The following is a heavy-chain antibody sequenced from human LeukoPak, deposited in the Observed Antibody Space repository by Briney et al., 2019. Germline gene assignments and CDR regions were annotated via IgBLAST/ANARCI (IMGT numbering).Heavy chain of an antibody. D-gene: IGHD3-22*01. CDR3: ARDSYYYDSSADYGDDAFDI. CDR1: GFTFSSYS. CDR2: INWNGGST. Sequence: RTGGSLRLSCAASGFTFSSYSMNWVRQAPGKGLEWVSGINWNGGSTGYADSVKGRFSISRDNAKNSLYLQMNSLRAEDTALYYCARDSYYYDSSADYGDDAFDIWGQGTMVTVSS. V-gene: IGHV3-20*04. J-gene: IGHJ3*02.